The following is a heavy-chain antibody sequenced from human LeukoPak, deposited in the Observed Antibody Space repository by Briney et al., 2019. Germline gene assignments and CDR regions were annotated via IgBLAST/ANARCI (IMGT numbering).Heavy chain of an antibody. CDR3: ARGSYSYEGYFDL. D-gene: IGHD5-18*01. V-gene: IGHV1-24*01. Sequence: GASVKVSCKVSGYTLTELSMHWVRQAPGKGLEWMGGFDPEDGETIYAQKFQGRVTMTRDTSTTTVYMEVSSLRSEDTAVYYCARGSYSYEGYFDLWGRGTLVTVSS. CDR2: FDPEDGET. CDR1: GYTLTELS. J-gene: IGHJ2*01.